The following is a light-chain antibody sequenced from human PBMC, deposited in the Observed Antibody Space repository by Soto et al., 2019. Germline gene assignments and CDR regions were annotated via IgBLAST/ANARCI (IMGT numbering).Light chain of an antibody. CDR2: DVS. CDR3: HQYGGSHGT. V-gene: IGKV3D-11*03. CDR1: QGVTTN. Sequence: EIVLTQSPGTLSFSPGDRAILSCRAGQGVTTNFAWYQQKSGQSPRLLIYDVSHRATGVPARFSGTGSETDFTLTISGLQSEDSALYYCHQYGGSHGTFGQGTMVDIK. J-gene: IGKJ1*01.